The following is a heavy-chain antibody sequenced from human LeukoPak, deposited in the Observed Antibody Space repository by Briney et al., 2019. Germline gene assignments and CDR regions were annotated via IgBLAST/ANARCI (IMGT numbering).Heavy chain of an antibody. CDR2: IYYSGST. D-gene: IGHD6-19*01. CDR1: GGSISSGDYY. V-gene: IGHV4-30-4*08. Sequence: SETLSLTCTVSGGSISSGDYYWSWIRQPPGKGLEWIGYIYYSGSTYYNPSLKSRVTISVDTSKNQFSLKLSSVTAADTAVYYCARVSAQWLVPGYAFDIWGQGIMVTVSS. CDR3: ARVSAQWLVPGYAFDI. J-gene: IGHJ3*02.